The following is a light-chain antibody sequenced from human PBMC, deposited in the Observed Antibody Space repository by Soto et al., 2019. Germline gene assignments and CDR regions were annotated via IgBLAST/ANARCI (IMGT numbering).Light chain of an antibody. CDR2: DVN. J-gene: IGLJ2*01. CDR3: TSCTTSTTMI. Sequence: ALTQPASVSGSPGQSITISCTGTSRDIGAYNFVSWYQQHPGKAPKLMLYDVNIRPSGVSNRFSGSKSGNTASLTISGLQAEDESDYYCTSCTTSTTMIFGGGTKLTVL. CDR1: SRDIGAYNF. V-gene: IGLV2-14*03.